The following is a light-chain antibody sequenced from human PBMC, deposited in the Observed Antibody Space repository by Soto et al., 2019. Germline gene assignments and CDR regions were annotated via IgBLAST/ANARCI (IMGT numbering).Light chain of an antibody. J-gene: IGKJ5*01. CDR1: QSVSSY. V-gene: IGKV3-11*01. CDR2: DAS. Sequence: EIVLTHSPATLSLSPGERATLSCRASQSVSSYLAWYQQKPGQAPRLLIYDASTRATGIPARFSGSGSGTDFTLTISSLEPEDFAVYYSQQRSNWPPITFGQGTRLEIK. CDR3: QQRSNWPPIT.